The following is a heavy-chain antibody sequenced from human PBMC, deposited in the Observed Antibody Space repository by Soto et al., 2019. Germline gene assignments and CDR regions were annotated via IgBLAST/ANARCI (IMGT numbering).Heavy chain of an antibody. D-gene: IGHD2-2*01. CDR1: GGSISSYY. J-gene: IGHJ3*02. CDR3: ARASEYQLPHERIAFDI. V-gene: IGHV4-59*01. Sequence: PSETLSLTCTVSGGSISSYYWSWIRQPPGKGLEWIGYIYYSGSTNYNPSLKSRVTISVDTSKNQFSLKLSSVTAADTTVYYCARASEYQLPHERIAFDIWGQGTMVTVS. CDR2: IYYSGST.